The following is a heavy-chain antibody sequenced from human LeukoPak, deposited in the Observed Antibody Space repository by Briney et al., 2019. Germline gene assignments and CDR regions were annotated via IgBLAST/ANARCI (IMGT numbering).Heavy chain of an antibody. J-gene: IGHJ6*02. CDR3: ASSVPAAPDYYYYGMDV. Sequence: SQTLSLTCAISGDSVSSNSAAWNWIRQSPSRGLEWLGRTYYRSKWYNDYAVSVKSRITINPDTSKNQFSLQLNSVTPEDTAVYYCASSVPAAPDYYYYGMDVWGQGTTVTVSS. CDR2: TYYRSKWYN. V-gene: IGHV6-1*01. CDR1: GDSVSSNSAA. D-gene: IGHD2-2*01.